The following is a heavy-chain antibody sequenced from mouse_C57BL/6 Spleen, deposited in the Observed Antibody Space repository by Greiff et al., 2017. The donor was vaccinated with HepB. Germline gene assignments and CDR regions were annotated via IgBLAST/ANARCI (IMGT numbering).Heavy chain of an antibody. CDR1: GFTFSSYA. D-gene: IGHD2-4*01. CDR2: ISDGGSYT. CDR3: AREGPPYDYGAMDY. V-gene: IGHV5-4*01. J-gene: IGHJ4*01. Sequence: DVKLVESGGGLVKPGGSLKLSCAASGFTFSSYAMSWVRQTPEKRLEWVATISDGGSYTYYPDNVKGRFTISRDNAKNNLYLQMSHLKSEDTAMYYCAREGPPYDYGAMDYWGQGTSVTVSS.